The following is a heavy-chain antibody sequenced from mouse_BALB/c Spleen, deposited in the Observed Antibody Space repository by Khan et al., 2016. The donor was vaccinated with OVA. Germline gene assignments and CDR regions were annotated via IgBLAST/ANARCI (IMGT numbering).Heavy chain of an antibody. CDR3: ARRGYDYGRGALFAY. D-gene: IGHD2-4*01. J-gene: IGHJ3*01. V-gene: IGHV2-2*02. Sequence: QVQLKESGPGLVQPSQSLSITCTVSGFSLNNYSVHWVRQSPGKGLEWLGVIWSAGSTDYNAAFISRMTISKDNSRNQIFFRMNSLQPNDTAIYYFARRGYDYGRGALFAYWGQGTLVTVSA. CDR2: IWSAGST. CDR1: GFSLNNYS.